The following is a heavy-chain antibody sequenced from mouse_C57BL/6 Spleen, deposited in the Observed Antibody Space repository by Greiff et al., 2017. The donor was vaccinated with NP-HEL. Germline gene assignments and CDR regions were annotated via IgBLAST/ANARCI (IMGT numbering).Heavy chain of an antibody. D-gene: IGHD3-1*01. CDR2: IDPSDSYT. CDR1: GYTFTSYW. Sequence: QVQLQQPGAELVMPGASVKLSCKASGYTFTSYWMHWVKQRPGQGLEWIGEIDPSDSYTNYNQKFKGKSTLTVDKSSSTAYMQLSSLTSEDSAVYYGARSNPSAWFAYWGQGTLVTVSA. CDR3: ARSNPSAWFAY. V-gene: IGHV1-69*01. J-gene: IGHJ3*01.